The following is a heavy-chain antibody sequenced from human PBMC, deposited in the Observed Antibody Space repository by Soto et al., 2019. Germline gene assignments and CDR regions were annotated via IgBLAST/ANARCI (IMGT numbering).Heavy chain of an antibody. D-gene: IGHD3-10*01. CDR2: ISYDGSNK. CDR3: LRDFYGY. V-gene: IGHV3-30*03. CDR1: GFTFSSYG. Sequence: GGSLRLSCAASGFTFSSYGIHWVRQAPGKGLEWVAVISYDGSNKYYADSVKGRFTVSRDNSKNTLYLQMNSLRAEDTAVYYCLRDFYGYWGQGNMVTVSS. J-gene: IGHJ4*02.